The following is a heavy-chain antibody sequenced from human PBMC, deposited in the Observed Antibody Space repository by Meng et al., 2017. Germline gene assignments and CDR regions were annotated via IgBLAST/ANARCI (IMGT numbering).Heavy chain of an antibody. CDR2: ISTTGSSI. V-gene: IGHV3-11*04. J-gene: IGHJ5*02. Sequence: GQLFESGGGLVKAGGSLRLSCAASGFTFRDYYMTWIRQAPGKGLEWVSSISTTGSSIYYADSVKGRFSISRDNAENSLYLQINSLRVEDTAVYYCARDHGFLNWFDPWGQGTLVTVSS. CDR3: ARDHGFLNWFDP. D-gene: IGHD2/OR15-2a*01. CDR1: GFTFRDYY.